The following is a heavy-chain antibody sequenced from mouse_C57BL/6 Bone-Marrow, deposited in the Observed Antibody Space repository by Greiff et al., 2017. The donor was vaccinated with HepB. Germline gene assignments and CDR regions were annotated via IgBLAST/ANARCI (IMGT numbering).Heavy chain of an antibody. D-gene: IGHD2-3*01. CDR1: GFTFSDFY. CDR3: ARDRWLLRDWYFDV. J-gene: IGHJ1*03. CDR2: SRNKANDYTT. V-gene: IGHV7-1*01. Sequence: EVKLVESGGGLVQSGRSLRLSCATSGFTFSDFYMEWVRQAPGKGLEWIAASRNKANDYTTEYSASVKGRFIVSRDTSQSILYLQMNALRAEDTAIYYCARDRWLLRDWYFDVWGTGTTVTVSS.